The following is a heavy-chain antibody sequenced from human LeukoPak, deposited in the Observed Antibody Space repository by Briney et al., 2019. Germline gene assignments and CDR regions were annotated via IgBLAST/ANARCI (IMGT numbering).Heavy chain of an antibody. V-gene: IGHV3-74*01. D-gene: IGHD1-26*01. CDR3: AKMYGGTYIGN. CDR1: GFTFSSYW. CDR2: VNSDGSST. Sequence: PRGSLRLSCAASGFTFSSYWMHWVRQAPGKGLVWVSRVNSDGSSTTYADSVKGRFTISRDNAKNSLYLQMNSLRAEDTAVYYCAKMYGGTYIGNWGQGTLVTVSA. J-gene: IGHJ4*02.